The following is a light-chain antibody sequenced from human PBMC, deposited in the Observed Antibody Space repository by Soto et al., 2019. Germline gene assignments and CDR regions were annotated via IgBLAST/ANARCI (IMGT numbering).Light chain of an antibody. CDR1: QNVYINS. Sequence: EVVLTQSPGTLSLSPGERATLSCRASQNVYINSLAWYQQKPGQPPRLLIYGASTRAAAIPDRFSGSGSGADFALSIDGLEPEDFALYYCQQYNDWPLTFGQGTKVEI. J-gene: IGKJ1*01. V-gene: IGKV3-20*01. CDR3: QQYNDWPLT. CDR2: GAS.